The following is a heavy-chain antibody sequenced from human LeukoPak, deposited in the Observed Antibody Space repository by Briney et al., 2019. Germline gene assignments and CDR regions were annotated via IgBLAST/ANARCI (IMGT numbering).Heavy chain of an antibody. J-gene: IGHJ4*02. D-gene: IGHD3-10*01. V-gene: IGHV1-3*01. CDR2: INAGNGNT. Sequence: GASVKVSCKASGYTFTSYAMHWVRQAPGQRLEWMGWINAGNGNTKYSQKFQGRVTITRDTSASTAYMELSSLRSEDTAVYYCARSVLLWFGDPTPTLDYWGQGTLVTVSS. CDR3: ARSVLLWFGDPTPTLDY. CDR1: GYTFTSYA.